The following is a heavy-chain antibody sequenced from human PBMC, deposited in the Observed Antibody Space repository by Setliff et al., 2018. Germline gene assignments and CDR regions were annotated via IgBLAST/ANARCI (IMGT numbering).Heavy chain of an antibody. V-gene: IGHV3-15*01. Sequence: GGSLRLSCAASGFTFXXXWMNWGRQAPGKGLEWVGRIKSKADGGTADFAAPVKGRFTISRDDSKNTMSLQSNSMKHEDPADYYCTASPKKSGAHNNFDYNMDVWGQGTTVTVSS. CDR2: IKSKADGGTA. CDR3: TASPKKSGAHNNFDYNMDV. CDR1: GFTFXXXW. D-gene: IGHD4-4*01. J-gene: IGHJ6*02.